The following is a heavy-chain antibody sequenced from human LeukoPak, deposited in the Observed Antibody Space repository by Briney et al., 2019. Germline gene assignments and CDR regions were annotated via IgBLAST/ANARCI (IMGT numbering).Heavy chain of an antibody. J-gene: IGHJ4*02. CDR3: AKCPPHYDFWSGYYTEGPFDY. D-gene: IGHD3-3*01. Sequence: SLRLSCAASGFTFDDYAMHWVRQAPGKGLEWVSGISWNSGNIGYADSVKGRFTISRDNSKNTLYLQMNSLRAEDTAVYYCAKCPPHYDFWSGYYTEGPFDYWGQGTLVTVSS. V-gene: IGHV3-9*01. CDR1: GFTFDDYA. CDR2: ISWNSGNI.